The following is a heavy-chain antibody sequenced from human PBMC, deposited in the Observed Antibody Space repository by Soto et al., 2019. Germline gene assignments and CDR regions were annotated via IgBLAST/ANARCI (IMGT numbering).Heavy chain of an antibody. CDR3: ARHVPAAGYYYGMDV. CDR1: GGTFSSYD. D-gene: IGHD2-2*01. CDR2: IIPIFGTP. V-gene: IGHV1-69*12. Sequence: QVQLVQSGAEVKRPGSSVKVSCKASGGTFSSYDISWVRQAPEQGLEWMGGIIPIFGTPNYAQKFQGRVTITADESTSTAYMELSSLRSEDTAVYYCARHVPAAGYYYGMDVWGQGTTVTVSS. J-gene: IGHJ6*02.